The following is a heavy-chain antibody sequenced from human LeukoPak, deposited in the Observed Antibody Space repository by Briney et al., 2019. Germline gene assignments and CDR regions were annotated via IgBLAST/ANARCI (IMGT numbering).Heavy chain of an antibody. CDR1: GFTFSSYG. D-gene: IGHD3-22*01. CDR3: AKDYYDSSGYLDDFDI. V-gene: IGHV3-30*18. Sequence: HAGRSLRLSCAASGFTFSSYGMHWVRQAPGKGLEWVAVISYDGSNKYYVDSVKGRFTISRDNSKNTLYLQMNTLRAEDTAVYYCAKDYYDSSGYLDDFDIRGQGTMVTVSS. CDR2: ISYDGSNK. J-gene: IGHJ3*02.